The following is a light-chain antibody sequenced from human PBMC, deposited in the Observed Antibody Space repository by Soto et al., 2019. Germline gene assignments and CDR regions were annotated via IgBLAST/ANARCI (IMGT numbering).Light chain of an antibody. CDR3: QQYNSNPTS. J-gene: IGKJ4*01. Sequence: DIQMTQSPSTLSASVADRVTITCRASQTISTWLAWYQQKPGKAPKLLIYKASSLESGVPSRFSGSGSGTEFTLTISRLQPDDFATYYCQQYNSNPTSFGGGTKVEIK. CDR2: KAS. CDR1: QTISTW. V-gene: IGKV1-5*03.